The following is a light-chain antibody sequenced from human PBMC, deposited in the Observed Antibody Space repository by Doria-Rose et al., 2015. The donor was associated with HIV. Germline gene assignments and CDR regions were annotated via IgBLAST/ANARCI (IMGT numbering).Light chain of an antibody. V-gene: IGKV3-20*01. CDR2: GAS. CDR1: QSVSANY. CDR3: HQYASART. Sequence: TQSPGTLSLSPGERATLSCRASQSVSANYLAWYQQRPGQSPRLLIYGASSCSTVIQARSSSSGSGTDFTLTISRLEPEDVAVYYCHQYASARTFGQGTKVEIK. J-gene: IGKJ1*01.